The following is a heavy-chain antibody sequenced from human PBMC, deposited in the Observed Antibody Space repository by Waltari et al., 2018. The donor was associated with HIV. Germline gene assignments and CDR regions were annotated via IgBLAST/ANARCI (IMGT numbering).Heavy chain of an antibody. J-gene: IGHJ4*02. D-gene: IGHD3-16*01. V-gene: IGHV4-34*01. CDR2: INHSGST. CDR3: ARGGVGGGTTY. Sequence: QVQLQQWGAGLLKPSETLSLTCAVYGGSFSGYYWSWIRQPPGKGLEWIGEINHSGSTNYNPSLKSRVTISVDTSKNQFSLKLSSVTAADTAVYYCARGGVGGGTTYWGQGTLVTVSS. CDR1: GGSFSGYY.